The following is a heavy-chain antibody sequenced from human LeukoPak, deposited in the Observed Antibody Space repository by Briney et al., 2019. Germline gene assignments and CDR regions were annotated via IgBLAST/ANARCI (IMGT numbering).Heavy chain of an antibody. Sequence: GGSLRLSCAGSGFTFSSYWMSWVRQAPGKGLEWVANIKQDGSEKYYVDSVKGRFTISRDNAKNSLYLQMNSLRAEDTAVYYCARAVAMIVPFDYWGQGTLVTVSS. V-gene: IGHV3-7*01. CDR1: GFTFSSYW. J-gene: IGHJ4*02. D-gene: IGHD3-22*01. CDR2: IKQDGSEK. CDR3: ARAVAMIVPFDY.